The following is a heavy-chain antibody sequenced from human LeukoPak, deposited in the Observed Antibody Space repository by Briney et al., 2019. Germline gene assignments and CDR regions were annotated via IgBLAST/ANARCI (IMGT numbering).Heavy chain of an antibody. CDR3: ARRSEFDNTHYHYFDY. CDR1: GFTFGDYA. V-gene: IGHV4-39*01. Sequence: PGGSLRLSCTASGFTFGDYAMGWVRQAPGKGLEWIGTIYHSGSTEYNPSLKSRVAIFVDTSKNQFSLILHSVAAADTAVYYCARRSEFDNTHYHYFDYWGQGALVTVSS. J-gene: IGHJ4*02. D-gene: IGHD2-15*01. CDR2: IYHSGST.